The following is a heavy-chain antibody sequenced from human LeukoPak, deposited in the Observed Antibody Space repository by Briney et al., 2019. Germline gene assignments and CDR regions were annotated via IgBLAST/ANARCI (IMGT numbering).Heavy chain of an antibody. Sequence: PSQTLSLTCTVSGGSISSGGYYWSWIRQPPGKGLEWIGYIYHSGSTYYNPSLKSRVTISVDRSKNQFSLKLSSVTAADTAVYYCARPIGGYVFDIWGQGTMVTVSS. CDR1: GGSISSGGYY. V-gene: IGHV4-30-2*01. CDR2: IYHSGST. D-gene: IGHD3-10*01. CDR3: ARPIGGYVFDI. J-gene: IGHJ3*02.